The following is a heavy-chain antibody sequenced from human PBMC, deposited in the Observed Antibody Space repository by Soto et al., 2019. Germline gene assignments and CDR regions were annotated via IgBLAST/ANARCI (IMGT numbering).Heavy chain of an antibody. D-gene: IGHD3-22*01. V-gene: IGHV4-39*01. J-gene: IGHJ5*02. Sequence: ETLSLTCTVSGGSISSSSYYWGWIRQPPGKGLEWIGSIYYSGSTYYNPSLKSRVTISVDTSKNQFSLKLSSVTAADTAVYYCARQGRYYDSKKGGWFDPWGQGTLVTVSS. CDR1: GGSISSSSYY. CDR2: IYYSGST. CDR3: ARQGRYYDSKKGGWFDP.